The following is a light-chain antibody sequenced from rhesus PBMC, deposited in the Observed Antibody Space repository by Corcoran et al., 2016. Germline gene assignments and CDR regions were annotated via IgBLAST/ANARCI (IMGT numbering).Light chain of an antibody. CDR3: QQYDDLPRT. V-gene: IGKV1-19*01. CDR1: QGISSW. CDR2: YSC. Sequence: DIQMTQSPSSLSASVGDKVTITCHARQGISSWLAWYQQTPGKAPKPLIYYSCSFKSGAPSRFVGRGSGKDYTLTISSLQPEDFATYYWQQYDDLPRTFGQGTKVEIK. J-gene: IGKJ1*01.